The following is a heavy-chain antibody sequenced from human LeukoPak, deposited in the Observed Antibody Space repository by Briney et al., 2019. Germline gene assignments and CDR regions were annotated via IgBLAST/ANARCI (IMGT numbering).Heavy chain of an antibody. D-gene: IGHD3-22*01. Sequence: SETLSLTCTVAGYSISSGYYWGWIRQPPGKGLEWIGNFYHSGLTYYNPSLKSRVTISVDTSKNQFSLKLSSVTAADTAVYYCARTLNYYDSSGYYYYFDYWGQGTLVTVSS. V-gene: IGHV4-38-2*02. CDR2: FYHSGLT. J-gene: IGHJ4*02. CDR3: ARTLNYYDSSGYYYYFDY. CDR1: GYSISSGYY.